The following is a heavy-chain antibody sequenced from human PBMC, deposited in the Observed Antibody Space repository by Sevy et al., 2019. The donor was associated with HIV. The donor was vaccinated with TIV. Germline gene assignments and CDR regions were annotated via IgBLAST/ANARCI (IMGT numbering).Heavy chain of an antibody. CDR2: ISHDGSHK. Sequence: GGSLRLSCVASGFTFRTYGIHWVRQAPGKGLEWVAVISHDGSHKYNADSVKGRFIISRENSENALYLQMSSLRVDDTAVYYCSKYVRPNLLYNDVRGGSSGMDVWGQGTTVTVSS. CDR1: GFTFRTYG. D-gene: IGHD3-3*01. J-gene: IGHJ6*02. V-gene: IGHV3-30*18. CDR3: SKYVRPNLLYNDVRGGSSGMDV.